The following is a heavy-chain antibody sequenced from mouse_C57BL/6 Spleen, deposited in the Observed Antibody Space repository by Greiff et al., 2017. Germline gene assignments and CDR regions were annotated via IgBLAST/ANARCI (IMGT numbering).Heavy chain of an antibody. D-gene: IGHD1-1*01. V-gene: IGHV1-26*01. Sequence: EVQLQQSGPELVKPGASVKISCKASGYTFTDYYMNWVKQSHGKSLEWIGDINPNNGGTSYNQKFKGKATLTVDKSSSTAYMELRSLTSEDSAVYYCARKEDYYGSSYPYYAMDYWGQGTSVTVSS. CDR3: ARKEDYYGSSYPYYAMDY. J-gene: IGHJ4*01. CDR2: INPNNGGT. CDR1: GYTFTDYY.